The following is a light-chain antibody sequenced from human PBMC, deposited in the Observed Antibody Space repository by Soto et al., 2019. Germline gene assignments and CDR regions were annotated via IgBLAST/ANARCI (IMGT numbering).Light chain of an antibody. J-gene: IGKJ5*01. V-gene: IGKV3-11*01. Sequence: EIVLTQSPATLSLSKGERATLSCRASQSVSSYLAWYQQKPGQARRVLIYDASNRATGVPARFSGSGSGTDLTLTSISLEAEEFSVYYYQQRNYRSSTFGQGTLLEIK. CDR2: DAS. CDR1: QSVSSY. CDR3: QQRNYRSST.